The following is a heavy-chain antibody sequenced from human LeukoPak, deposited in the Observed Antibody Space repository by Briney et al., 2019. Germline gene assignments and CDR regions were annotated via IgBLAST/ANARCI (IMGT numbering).Heavy chain of an antibody. Sequence: PGGSLRLSCAASGFTFDDYGMSWVRQAPGKGLEWVSGINWNGGSTGYADSVKGRFTISRDNAKNSLYLQMNSLRAEDTALYYCAREVAYSSFFEAFDIWGQGTMVTVSS. V-gene: IGHV3-20*04. CDR2: INWNGGST. J-gene: IGHJ3*02. CDR1: GFTFDDYG. CDR3: AREVAYSSFFEAFDI. D-gene: IGHD6-6*01.